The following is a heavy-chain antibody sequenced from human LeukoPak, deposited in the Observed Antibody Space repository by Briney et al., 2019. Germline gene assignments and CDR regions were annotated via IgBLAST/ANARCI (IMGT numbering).Heavy chain of an antibody. J-gene: IGHJ6*03. CDR3: ARDSIGYCSGGSCYSYYYYMDV. Sequence: GGTLRLSCVASGFTFSSYGMSWVRQAPGKGLEWVSAIETGGASTYYADSVKGRFTISRDNAKNTLYLQMNSLRAEDTAVYYCARDSIGYCSGGSCYSYYYYMDVWGKGTTITVSS. CDR1: GFTFSSYG. D-gene: IGHD2-15*01. V-gene: IGHV3-23*01. CDR2: IETGGAST.